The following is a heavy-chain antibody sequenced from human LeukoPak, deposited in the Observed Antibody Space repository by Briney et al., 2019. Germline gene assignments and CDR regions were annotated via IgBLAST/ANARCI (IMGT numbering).Heavy chain of an antibody. CDR2: IYSGGST. V-gene: IGHV3-53*01. CDR3: ARLTSSIAVAIDY. Sequence: GGSLRLSRAASGFTVSSHYMSWVRQAPGRGLEWVSVIYSGGSTYYADSVKGRFTISRDNSKNTVYLHMNSLRAEDTAVYYCARLTSSIAVAIDYWGQGTLVTVSS. J-gene: IGHJ4*02. D-gene: IGHD6-19*01. CDR1: GFTVSSHY.